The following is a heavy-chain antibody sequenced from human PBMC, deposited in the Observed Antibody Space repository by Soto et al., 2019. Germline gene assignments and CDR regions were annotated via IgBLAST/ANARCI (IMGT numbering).Heavy chain of an antibody. V-gene: IGHV4-61*01. CDR2: IYYSGGT. D-gene: IGHD6-13*01. CDR1: GGSVISGSYY. J-gene: IGHJ6*02. CDR3: ARAVAAAGYYYGMDV. Sequence: SETLSLTCTVSGGSVISGSYYWSWIRQPPGKGLEWIGYIYYSGGTNYNPSLKSRVTISVDTSKNQFSLKLSSVTAADTAVYYCARAVAAAGYYYGMDVWGQGTTVTVSS.